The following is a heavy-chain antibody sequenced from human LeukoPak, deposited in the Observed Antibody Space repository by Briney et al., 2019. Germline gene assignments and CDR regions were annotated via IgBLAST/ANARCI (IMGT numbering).Heavy chain of an antibody. CDR1: GSTFNRVD. CDR2: ISAYNGNT. D-gene: IGHD5-24*01. V-gene: IGHV1-18*04. Sequence: ASVRVSCKASGSTFNRVDINWVRQAPGQGLEWMGWISAYNGNTNYAQKLQGRVTMTTDTSTTTAYMELRSLRSDDTAVYYCARPQEEDGYNYNWAFDYWGQGTLVAVSS. J-gene: IGHJ4*02. CDR3: ARPQEEDGYNYNWAFDY.